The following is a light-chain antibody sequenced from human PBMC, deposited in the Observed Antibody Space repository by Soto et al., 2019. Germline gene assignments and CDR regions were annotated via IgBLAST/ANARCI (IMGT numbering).Light chain of an antibody. CDR3: ISYTTNSTFV. CDR1: SSDVGGYNY. V-gene: IGLV2-14*01. J-gene: IGLJ1*01. Sequence: QSALTQPASVSGSPGQSITISCTGTSSDVGGYNYVSWYQQHPGKAPKLMMYEVSNRPSGVSNRFSGSRSGNTASLTISGLQSEDEAEYYCISYTTNSTFVFGTGTKLTVL. CDR2: EVS.